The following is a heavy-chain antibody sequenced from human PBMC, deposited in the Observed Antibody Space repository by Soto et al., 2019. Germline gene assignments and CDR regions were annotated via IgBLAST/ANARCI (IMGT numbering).Heavy chain of an antibody. Sequence: PGGSLRLSCIGSGFTVSSYHMSWVRQAPGKGLQWVSVLYGGGGTYYEDSVKGRFTISRDDSKNTLYLQMNSLTGEDTAVYYCATRSLLHSSWSSFDLWGQGTLVTVSS. V-gene: IGHV3-53*01. CDR1: GFTVSSYH. D-gene: IGHD2-15*01. J-gene: IGHJ4*02. CDR3: ATRSLLHSSWSSFDL. CDR2: LYGGGGT.